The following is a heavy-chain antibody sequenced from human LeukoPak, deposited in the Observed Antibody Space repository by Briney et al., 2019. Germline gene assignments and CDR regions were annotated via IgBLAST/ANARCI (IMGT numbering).Heavy chain of an antibody. CDR2: ISSSGSTI. D-gene: IGHD4-17*01. CDR1: GFIFSSNE. V-gene: IGHV3-48*03. J-gene: IGHJ4*02. Sequence: GGSLRLSCAAHGFIFSSNEMDWVRQAPGKGLEWVSYISSSGSTIYYADSVKGRFTISRDNAKNSLYLQMNSLRAEDTAVYYRAGGIVDNGDSHFDYWGQGTLVTVSS. CDR3: AGGIVDNGDSHFDY.